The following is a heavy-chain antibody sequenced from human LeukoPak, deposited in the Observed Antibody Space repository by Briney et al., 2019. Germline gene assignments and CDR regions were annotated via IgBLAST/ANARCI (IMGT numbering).Heavy chain of an antibody. Sequence: GSLRLSCAASGFTLSSYGMHWVRQAPGKGLEWVAVISYDGSIYYADSVKGRFTISRDISKDTLFLQMNSLRAEDTAVYYCTKERSFGPRDFDYWGQGTLVTVSS. CDR1: GFTLSSYG. J-gene: IGHJ4*02. D-gene: IGHD1-26*01. V-gene: IGHV3-30*18. CDR3: TKERSFGPRDFDY. CDR2: ISYDGSI.